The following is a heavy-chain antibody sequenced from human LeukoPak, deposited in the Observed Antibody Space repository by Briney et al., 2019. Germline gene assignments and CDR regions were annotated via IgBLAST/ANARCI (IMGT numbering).Heavy chain of an antibody. Sequence: SETLSLTCTVSGGSISTYYWNWIRQPPGKGLEWIGYIYYTGSTNYNPSLKSRVTTSVDTSKNQFSLKLSSVTAADTAVYYCARAAAYSYASRSGAFDIWGQGTLVTVSS. D-gene: IGHD5-18*01. V-gene: IGHV4-59*01. CDR2: IYYTGST. CDR3: ARAAAYSYASRSGAFDI. CDR1: GGSISTYY. J-gene: IGHJ4*02.